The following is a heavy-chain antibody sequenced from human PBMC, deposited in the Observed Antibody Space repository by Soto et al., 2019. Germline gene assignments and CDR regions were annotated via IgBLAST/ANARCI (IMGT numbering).Heavy chain of an antibody. CDR1: GYTLTELS. V-gene: IGHV1-24*01. Sequence: ASVKVSCKVSGYTLTELSIHWVRQAPGKGLEWMGGFDPEDGETIYAQKFQGRVIMTEDTSTDTAYMKLSTLRSEDTAVYYCTTGTPKAYYYDSSGYGYWYFDLWGRGTQVTVPQ. CDR2: FDPEDGET. J-gene: IGHJ2*01. D-gene: IGHD3-22*01. CDR3: TTGTPKAYYYDSSGYGYWYFDL.